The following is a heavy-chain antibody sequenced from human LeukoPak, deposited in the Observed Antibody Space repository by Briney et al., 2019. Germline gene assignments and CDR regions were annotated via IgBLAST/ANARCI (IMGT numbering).Heavy chain of an antibody. CDR3: ASPYCSSTSCYSQAAFDI. Sequence: ASVKVSCKASGYTFTGYYMHWVRQAPGQGLEWMGWIDPNSGGTNYAQKFQGRVTMTRDTSSSTAYMELSRLRFDDTAVYYCASPYCSSTSCYSQAAFDIWGQGTMVTVSS. CDR1: GYTFTGYY. J-gene: IGHJ3*02. V-gene: IGHV1-2*02. D-gene: IGHD2-2*02. CDR2: IDPNSGGT.